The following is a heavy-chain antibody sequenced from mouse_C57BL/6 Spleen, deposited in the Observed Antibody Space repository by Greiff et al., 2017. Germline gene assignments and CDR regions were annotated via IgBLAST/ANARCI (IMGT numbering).Heavy chain of an antibody. CDR1: GYTFTSYW. V-gene: IGHV1-64*01. CDR3: ARGGHYYGSSCGDY. D-gene: IGHD1-1*01. CDR2: IHPNSGST. Sequence: QVQLQQPGAELVKPGASVKLSCKASGYTFTSYWMHWVKQRPGQGLEWIGMIHPNSGSTNYNEKFKSKATLTVDKSSSTAYMQLSSLTSEDSAVYYCARGGHYYGSSCGDYWGQGTSVTVSS. J-gene: IGHJ4*01.